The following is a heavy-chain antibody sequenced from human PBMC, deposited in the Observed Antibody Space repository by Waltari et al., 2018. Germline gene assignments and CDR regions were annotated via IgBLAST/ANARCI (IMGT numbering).Heavy chain of an antibody. CDR1: GFTFKSYV. J-gene: IGHJ5*02. CDR3: AKNSPYGTTWFGGVDP. D-gene: IGHD3-10*01. V-gene: IGHV3-23*01. CDR2: IKDSGTIT. Sequence: EVQLLESGGGLIQPGGSLRLSCAASGFTFKSYVMSWVRQAPGKGLELVSSIKDSGTITYYADAVKGRFTISRDNSKNTLYLQMNSLRAEDTAVYYCAKNSPYGTTWFGGVDPWGQGTLVTVSS.